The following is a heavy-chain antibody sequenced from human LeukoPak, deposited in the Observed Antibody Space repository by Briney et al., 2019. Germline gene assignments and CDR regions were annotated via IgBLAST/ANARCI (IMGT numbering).Heavy chain of an antibody. CDR3: ARGGGHLDC. CDR1: GFRFSSYW. CDR2: IKQDGSDK. J-gene: IGHJ4*02. D-gene: IGHD4-23*01. V-gene: IGHV3-7*03. Sequence: PGGSLRLSCAASGFRFSSYWISWVRQAPGKGLEWVANIKQDGSDKYYLTSVRGRFTISRDNAKNSLFLQMNSLRVEDTAVYYCARGGGHLDCWGQGTLVTVSS.